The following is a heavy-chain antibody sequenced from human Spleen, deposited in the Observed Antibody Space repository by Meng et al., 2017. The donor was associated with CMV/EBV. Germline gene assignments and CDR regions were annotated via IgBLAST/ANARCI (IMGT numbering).Heavy chain of an antibody. V-gene: IGHV3-21*01. J-gene: IGHJ6*02. Sequence: GGSLRLSCAASGFTFSDYSMNWVRQAPGKGLEWVSSIRSSSRYMYYTDSVKGRFTISRDHAKNSLYLQMNSLRAEDTAVYYCAREREELITTFGVATGSRYGMDVWGQGTTVTVSS. CDR2: IRSSSRYM. D-gene: IGHD3-3*01. CDR1: GFTFSDYS. CDR3: AREREELITTFGVATGSRYGMDV.